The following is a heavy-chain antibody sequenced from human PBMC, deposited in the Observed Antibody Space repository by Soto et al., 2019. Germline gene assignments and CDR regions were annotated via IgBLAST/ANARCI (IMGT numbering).Heavy chain of an antibody. CDR1: GFTFSSYA. Sequence: GGSLRLSCAASGFTFSSYAMSWVRQAPGKGLEWVSAISGSGGSTYYADSVKGRFTISRDNSKNTLYLQMNSLRAEDTAVYYCEKGYRSGWYYYGMDVWGQGTTVTVSS. CDR2: ISGSGGST. V-gene: IGHV3-23*01. J-gene: IGHJ6*02. D-gene: IGHD6-19*01. CDR3: EKGYRSGWYYYGMDV.